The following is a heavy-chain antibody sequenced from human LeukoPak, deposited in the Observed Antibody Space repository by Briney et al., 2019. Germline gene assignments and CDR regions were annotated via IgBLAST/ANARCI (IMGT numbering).Heavy chain of an antibody. D-gene: IGHD3-22*01. V-gene: IGHV1-69*01. CDR1: GGTFSSYA. CDR3: AREDRAYYYDSSGYYFDAFDI. J-gene: IGHJ3*02. Sequence: GSSVKVSCKASGGTFSSYAISWVRQAPGQGLEWMGGIIPIFGTANYAQKFQGRVTITADESTSTAYMELSRLRSEDTAVYYCAREDRAYYYDSSGYYFDAFDIWGQGTMVTVSS. CDR2: IIPIFGTA.